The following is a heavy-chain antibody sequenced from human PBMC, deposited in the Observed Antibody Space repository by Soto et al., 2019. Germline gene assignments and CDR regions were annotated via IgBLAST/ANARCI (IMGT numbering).Heavy chain of an antibody. J-gene: IGHJ6*02. CDR2: ISSSSNTI. V-gene: IGHV3-48*02. D-gene: IGHD7-27*01. CDR3: VLGVPGDQTYFRYGMDV. CDR1: GFTFSSYS. Sequence: EVQLVESGGGLVQPGGSLRLSCAASGFTFSSYSMNWVRQAPGKGLQWISYISSSSNTIYYADSVKGRFNISRDYAKNSLYLQMNSLTDEDTAVYYCVLGVPGDQTYFRYGMDVWGQGTTVTVSS.